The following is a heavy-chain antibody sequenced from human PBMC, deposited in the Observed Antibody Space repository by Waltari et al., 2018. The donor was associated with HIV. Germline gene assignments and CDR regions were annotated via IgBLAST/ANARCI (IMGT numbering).Heavy chain of an antibody. CDR1: GGSISSGSYY. CDR3: ARYRNYYYDSSGYFFNAFDI. Sequence: QGQLQESVPGLVKPSQTLSLTCTVSGGSISSGSYYWSWIRQPAGKGLVWIGRIYPSGSTNYNPPLKSRVTISVDTSKNQFSLKLSSVTAADTAVYYCARYRNYYYDSSGYFFNAFDIWGQGTMVTVSS. J-gene: IGHJ3*02. CDR2: IYPSGST. D-gene: IGHD3-22*01. V-gene: IGHV4-61*02.